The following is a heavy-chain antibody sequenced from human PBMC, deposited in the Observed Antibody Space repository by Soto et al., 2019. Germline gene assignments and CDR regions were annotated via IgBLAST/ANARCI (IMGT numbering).Heavy chain of an antibody. Sequence: QVQLVESGGGVVQPGRSLRLSCAASGFTFSSYAMHWVRQAPGKGLEWVAVISYDGSNKYYADSVKGRFTISRDNSKNTLYRQMNSLRAEDTAVYYCARSPEDIVVVVAATVGLADYWGQGTLVTVSS. D-gene: IGHD2-15*01. CDR3: ARSPEDIVVVVAATVGLADY. CDR2: ISYDGSNK. J-gene: IGHJ4*02. CDR1: GFTFSSYA. V-gene: IGHV3-30-3*01.